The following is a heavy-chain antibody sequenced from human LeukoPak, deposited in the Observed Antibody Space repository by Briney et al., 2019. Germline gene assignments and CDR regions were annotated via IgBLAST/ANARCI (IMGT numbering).Heavy chain of an antibody. J-gene: IGHJ4*02. CDR3: AKSHSSGWYYYFDY. D-gene: IGHD6-19*01. Sequence: SVKVSCKASGGTFSNYAISWVRQAPGQGLEWMGGIIPIFGTANYAQKFQGRVTITADESTSTAYMELSSLRSEDTAVYYCAKSHSSGWYYYFDYWGQGTLVTVSS. CDR1: GGTFSNYA. CDR2: IIPIFGTA. V-gene: IGHV1-69*13.